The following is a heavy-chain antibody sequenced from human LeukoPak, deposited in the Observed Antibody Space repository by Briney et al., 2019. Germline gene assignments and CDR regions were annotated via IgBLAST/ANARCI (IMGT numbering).Heavy chain of an antibody. CDR1: GFTFSSYW. J-gene: IGHJ5*02. CDR3: ASPNAGA. D-gene: IGHD2-2*01. V-gene: IGHV3-48*02. Sequence: PGGSLRLSCAASGFTFSSYWMTWVRQAPGKGLEWVSYISTTSRTISYTDSVKGRFTISRDNAKNSLYLQMNSLRDDDTAVYYCASPNAGAWGQGTLVTVSS. CDR2: ISTTSRTI.